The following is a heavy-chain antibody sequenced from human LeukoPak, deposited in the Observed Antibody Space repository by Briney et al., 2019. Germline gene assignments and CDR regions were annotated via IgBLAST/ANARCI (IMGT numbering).Heavy chain of an antibody. CDR2: ISAYNGNT. CDR1: GYTFTSYG. D-gene: IGHD3-9*01. CDR3: ARDNHYDILTGSPGPNNWFDP. Sequence: ASVKVSCKASGYTFTSYGISWVRQAPGQGLEWMGWISAYNGNTNYAQKLQGRVTMTTDTSTSTAYMELRSLRSDDTAMYYCARDNHYDILTGSPGPNNWFDPWGQGTLVTVSS. J-gene: IGHJ5*02. V-gene: IGHV1-18*01.